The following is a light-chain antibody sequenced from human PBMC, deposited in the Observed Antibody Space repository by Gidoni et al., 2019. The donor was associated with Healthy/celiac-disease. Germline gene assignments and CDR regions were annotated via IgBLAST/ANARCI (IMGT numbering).Light chain of an antibody. Sequence: VLTQSPATLSLSPGERATLSCRASQSVSSYLAWYQQKPGQAPRLLIYDASNRATGIPARFSGSGSGTDFTLTISSLEPEDFAVYYCQQRSNWRTFGQGTKVEIK. J-gene: IGKJ1*01. CDR2: DAS. CDR3: QQRSNWRT. CDR1: QSVSSY. V-gene: IGKV3-11*01.